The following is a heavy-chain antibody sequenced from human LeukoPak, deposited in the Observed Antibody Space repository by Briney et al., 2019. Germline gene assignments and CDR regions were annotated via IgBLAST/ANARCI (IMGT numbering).Heavy chain of an antibody. CDR2: IYTSGSA. J-gene: IGHJ5*02. V-gene: IGHV4-61*02. Sequence: SETLSLTCTVSGGSISCGNYYWGWIRQPAGKGLEWIGRIYTSGSANYHPSLRSLVTISVDASKNLFSLKLSSVTAADTVVYYCASISSSSLGFDPWGQGTLVTVSS. CDR3: ASISSSSLGFDP. D-gene: IGHD6-13*01. CDR1: GGSISCGNYY.